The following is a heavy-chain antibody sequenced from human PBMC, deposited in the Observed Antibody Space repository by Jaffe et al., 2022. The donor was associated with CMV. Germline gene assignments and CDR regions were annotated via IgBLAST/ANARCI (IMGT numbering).Heavy chain of an antibody. D-gene: IGHD1-26*01. V-gene: IGHV4-39*01. Sequence: QLQLQESGPGLVKPSETLSLTCTVSGGSISSSSYYWGWIRQPPGKGLEWIGSIYYSGSTYYNPSLKSRVTISVDTSKNQFSLKLSSVTAADTAVYYCARREWELLEAFDIWGQGTMVTVSS. CDR3: ARREWELLEAFDI. CDR2: IYYSGST. J-gene: IGHJ3*02. CDR1: GGSISSSSYY.